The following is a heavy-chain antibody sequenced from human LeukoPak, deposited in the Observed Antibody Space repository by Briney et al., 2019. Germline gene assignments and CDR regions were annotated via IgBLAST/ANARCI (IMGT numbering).Heavy chain of an antibody. Sequence: SETLSLTCTVSGGSISSYYWSWVRQPAGKGLEWIGRIYTSGSTNYNPSLTSRGTMSVDTSKNQFSLKLSSVTAADTAVYYCARDLRVVVAATPQYYYYYYYMDVWGKGTTVTVSS. CDR1: GGSISSYY. D-gene: IGHD2-15*01. CDR2: IYTSGST. J-gene: IGHJ6*03. CDR3: ARDLRVVVAATPQYYYYYYYMDV. V-gene: IGHV4-4*07.